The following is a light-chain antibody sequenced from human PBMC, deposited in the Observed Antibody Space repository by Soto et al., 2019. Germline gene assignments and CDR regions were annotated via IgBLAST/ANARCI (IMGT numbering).Light chain of an antibody. CDR2: DVN. V-gene: IGLV2-8*01. J-gene: IGLJ2*01. CDR1: SSDLGGYNY. Sequence: QSALTQPPSASGSPGQSVTISCTGSSSDLGGYNYVSWYQQHPGKAPKLMIYDVNKRPSGVPDRFSGSKSGNTASLTVSGLQAEDEGDYYCSSYAGSNRLVFGGGTKLTVL. CDR3: SSYAGSNRLV.